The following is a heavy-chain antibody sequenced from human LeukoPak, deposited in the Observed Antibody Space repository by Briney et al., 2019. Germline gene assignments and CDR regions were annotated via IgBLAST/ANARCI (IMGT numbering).Heavy chain of an antibody. CDR2: ISSSSTI. CDR3: ARGDCSGASCLLADY. V-gene: IGHV3-48*02. CDR1: GFTFSSYS. Sequence: PRGSLRLSCAASGFTFSSYSMNWVRQAPGKGLEWGSYISSSSTIYYADSVKGRFTISRDNAKNSVYLQMNSLRDEDTAVYYCARGDCSGASCLLADYWGQGTLVTVSS. D-gene: IGHD2-15*01. J-gene: IGHJ4*02.